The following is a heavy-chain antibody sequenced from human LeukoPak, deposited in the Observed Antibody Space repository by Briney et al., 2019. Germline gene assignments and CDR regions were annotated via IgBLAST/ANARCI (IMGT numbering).Heavy chain of an antibody. D-gene: IGHD5-18*01. Sequence: GGSLRLSCTTSGFNFGDHAMTWVRQAPGKGLEWVGFIRSKAYRGTTEYAASVKGRFTISRDDSKSVVYLQMNSLKSEDTAVYYCSRGPIQLWVHNGVNVWGQGTTVTVSS. V-gene: IGHV3-49*04. CDR3: SRGPIQLWVHNGVNV. J-gene: IGHJ6*02. CDR2: IRSKAYRGTT. CDR1: GFNFGDHA.